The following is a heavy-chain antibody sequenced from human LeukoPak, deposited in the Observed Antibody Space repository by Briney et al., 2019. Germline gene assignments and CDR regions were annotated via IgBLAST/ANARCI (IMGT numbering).Heavy chain of an antibody. D-gene: IGHD5-18*01. Sequence: GGSLRLSCTTSGFNFGDHAMTWVRQAPGKGLEWVGFIRSKAYRGTTEYAASVKGRFTISRDDSKSVVYLQMNSLKSEDTAVYYCSRGPIQLWVHNGVNVWGQGTTVTVSS. V-gene: IGHV3-49*04. CDR3: SRGPIQLWVHNGVNV. J-gene: IGHJ6*02. CDR2: IRSKAYRGTT. CDR1: GFNFGDHA.